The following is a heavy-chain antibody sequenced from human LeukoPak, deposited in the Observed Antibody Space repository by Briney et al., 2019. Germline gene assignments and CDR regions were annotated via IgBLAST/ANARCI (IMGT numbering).Heavy chain of an antibody. V-gene: IGHV3-23*01. CDR2: ISGRGDSA. D-gene: IGHD4-17*01. CDR3: AKGRSYRGGYYHFDY. CDR1: GSTFSSDG. Sequence: GGSLRLSCAAFGSTFSSDGMGWVRQAPGKGLEWVSVISGRGDSAYYADSVKGRFTISRDNSKNTLYLHMNSLRAEDTAVYYCAKGRSYRGGYYHFDYWGQGTLVTVSS. J-gene: IGHJ4*02.